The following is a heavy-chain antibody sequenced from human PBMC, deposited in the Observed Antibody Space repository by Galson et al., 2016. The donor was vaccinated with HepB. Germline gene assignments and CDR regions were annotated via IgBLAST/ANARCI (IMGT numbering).Heavy chain of an antibody. Sequence: SLRLSCAASTFTFSSYAMSWVRQAPGKGLEWLANITEAGSDKYYVASVKGRFTISRDNGKNSLYLQMSSLRGGDTAVYYCARIAYGGNGPFDIWGQGTMVTVSS. CDR1: TFTFSSYA. V-gene: IGHV3-7*03. CDR2: ITEAGSDK. J-gene: IGHJ3*02. CDR3: ARIAYGGNGPFDI. D-gene: IGHD4-23*01.